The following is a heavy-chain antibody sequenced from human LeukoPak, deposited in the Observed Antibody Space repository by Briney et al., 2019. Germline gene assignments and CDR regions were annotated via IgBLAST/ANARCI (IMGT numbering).Heavy chain of an antibody. CDR2: IYSGGTT. D-gene: IGHD4-17*01. CDR1: GITVSSNY. CDR3: ARDPRTTGKSNYGMDV. J-gene: IGHJ6*02. V-gene: IGHV3-53*01. Sequence: PGGPLRLSCAASGITVSSNYMSWVRQPPGKGLEWVPIIYSGGTTYYADSVQGRFTISRDNSKNTVYLQMNSLRVEDTAVYYCARDPRTTGKSNYGMDVWGQGTTVTVSS.